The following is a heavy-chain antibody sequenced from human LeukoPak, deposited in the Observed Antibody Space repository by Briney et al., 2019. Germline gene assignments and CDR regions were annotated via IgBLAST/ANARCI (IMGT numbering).Heavy chain of an antibody. V-gene: IGHV4-39*07. D-gene: IGHD1-1*01. CDR2: IYYSGST. Sequence: KPSETLSLTCTVSGGSISSSSYYWGWIRQPPGKGLEWIGSIYYSGSTNYNPSLKSRVTISVDTSKNQFSLKLSSVTAADTAVYYCARRKYNWNRGVQAFDIWGQGTMVTVSS. CDR1: GGSISSSSYY. J-gene: IGHJ3*02. CDR3: ARRKYNWNRGVQAFDI.